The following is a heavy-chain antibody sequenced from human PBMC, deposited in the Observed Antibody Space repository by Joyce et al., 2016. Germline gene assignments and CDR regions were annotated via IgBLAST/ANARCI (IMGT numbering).Heavy chain of an antibody. CDR2: IYSGGDT. V-gene: IGHV3-53*01. CDR3: ARVPGFH. J-gene: IGHJ4*02. Sequence: EVQLVESGGGLIQPGGSLRLSCAVSGFTVSNNYMTWVRQAPGKGRGWVSFIYSGGDTYYADSVKGRFTISRDKNTLYLQVNGLGVEDTAVYYCARVPGFHWGQGTLVTVSS. CDR1: GFTVSNNY.